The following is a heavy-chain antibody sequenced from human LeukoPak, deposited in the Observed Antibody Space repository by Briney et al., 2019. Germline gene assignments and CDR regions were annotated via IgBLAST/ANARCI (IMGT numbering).Heavy chain of an antibody. D-gene: IGHD6-25*01. J-gene: IGHJ4*02. Sequence: GGSLRLSCAASGFTFSSYSISWVRQAPGKGLEWVSSISSGSSYIYFADSVKGRFTISRDNTQNLVYLQMNSLKDEDTAVYFCARAAAAADIPHYLDFWGQGTLVTVSS. CDR3: ARAAAAADIPHYLDF. V-gene: IGHV3-21*06. CDR1: GFTFSSYS. CDR2: ISSGSSYI.